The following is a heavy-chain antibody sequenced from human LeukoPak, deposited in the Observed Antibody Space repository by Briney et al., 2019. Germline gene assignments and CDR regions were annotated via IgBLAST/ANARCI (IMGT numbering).Heavy chain of an antibody. V-gene: IGHV4-34*01. Sequence: SETLSLTCAVYGGSFSGYYWSWIRQPPGKGLEWIGEINHSGSTNYNPSLKSRVTISVDRSKNQFSLKLSSVTAADTAVYYCARIQRRFLEWWFDPWGQGTLVTVSS. D-gene: IGHD3-3*01. CDR2: INHSGST. CDR1: GGSFSGYY. CDR3: ARIQRRFLEWWFDP. J-gene: IGHJ5*02.